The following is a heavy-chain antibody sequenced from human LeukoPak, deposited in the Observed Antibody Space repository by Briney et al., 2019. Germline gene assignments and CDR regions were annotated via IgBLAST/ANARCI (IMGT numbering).Heavy chain of an antibody. CDR3: ARVGQDYYYGMDV. CDR1: GFTFSIYA. Sequence: GGSLRLSCAASGFTFSIYAMSWVRQAPGKGLEWVSYMSPTTGFTNYADSLKGRFTISRDNAKNSLYLQMNSLRAEDTAVYYCARVGQDYYYGMDVWGQGTTVTVSS. V-gene: IGHV3-11*06. J-gene: IGHJ6*02. CDR2: MSPTTGFT.